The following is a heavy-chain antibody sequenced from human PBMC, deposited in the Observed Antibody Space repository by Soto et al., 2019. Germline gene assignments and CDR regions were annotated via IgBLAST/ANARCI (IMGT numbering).Heavy chain of an antibody. V-gene: IGHV3-7*01. J-gene: IGHJ4*02. D-gene: IGHD2-2*01. Sequence: EVQLVESGGGLVQPGGSLRLSCAASGFSFSSYWMSWVRQAPGKGLEWVANIKQDGSAKYYVESVEGRFTISRDNAKNSLYLQMDSLRAEDTAVYYCAPWGETCNSSSCYGGYWGQGTLVTVSS. CDR2: IKQDGSAK. CDR1: GFSFSSYW. CDR3: APWGETCNSSSCYGGY.